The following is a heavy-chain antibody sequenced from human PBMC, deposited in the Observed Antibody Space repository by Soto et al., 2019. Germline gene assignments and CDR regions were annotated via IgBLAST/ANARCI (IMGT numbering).Heavy chain of an antibody. Sequence: QVQLVESGGGVVQPGRSLRLSCAASGFTFSSYGMHWVRQAPGKGLKRVAIISYDGSTKNYADTVKGRFTISRDNSKNAVYLLMTIVRAEVRAVYYCAIDTACGGSPLDCWGQGTLVTVS. D-gene: IGHD2-15*01. CDR2: ISYDGSTK. J-gene: IGHJ4*02. CDR3: AIDTACGGSPLDC. V-gene: IGHV3-30*03. CDR1: GFTFSSYG.